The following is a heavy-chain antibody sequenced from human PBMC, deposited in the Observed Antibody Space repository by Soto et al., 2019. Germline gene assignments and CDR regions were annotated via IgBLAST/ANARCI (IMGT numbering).Heavy chain of an antibody. V-gene: IGHV1-18*01. CDR1: GYTFTSYG. CDR2: ISAYNGNT. J-gene: IGHJ5*02. CDR3: ARVDTAMVTVRYWFDP. D-gene: IGHD5-18*01. Sequence: ASVKVSCKASGYTFTSYGISWVRQAPGQGLEWMGWISAYNGNTNYAQKLQGRVTMTTDTSTSTAYMELRSLRSDDTAVYYCARVDTAMVTVRYWFDPWGQGTLVTVSS.